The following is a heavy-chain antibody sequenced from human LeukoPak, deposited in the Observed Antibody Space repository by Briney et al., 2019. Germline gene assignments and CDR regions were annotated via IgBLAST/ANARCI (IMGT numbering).Heavy chain of an antibody. D-gene: IGHD3-22*01. CDR3: AKDIYYYDSSGLDY. CDR2: ISWNSGSI. J-gene: IGHJ4*02. Sequence: SLILSCAASGFTSDDYAMHWVRQAPGKGLEWVSGISWNSGSIGYADSVKGRFTISRDNAKNSLYLQMNSLRAEDTALYYCAKDIYYYDSSGLDYWGQGTLVTVSS. CDR1: GFTSDDYA. V-gene: IGHV3-9*02.